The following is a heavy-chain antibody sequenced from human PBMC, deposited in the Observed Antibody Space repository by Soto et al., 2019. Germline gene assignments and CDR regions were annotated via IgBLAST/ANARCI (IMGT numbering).Heavy chain of an antibody. CDR3: ARRVTTFENNWFDP. CDR2: IYYSGST. CDR1: GGSISSSSYY. V-gene: IGHV4-39*01. D-gene: IGHD4-4*01. Sequence: QLQLQESGPGLVKPSETLSLTCTVSGGSISSSSYYWGWIRQPPGKGLEWIGSIYYSGSTYYNPSLKSRVTISVDTSKNQFSLKLSSVTAADTAVYYCARRVTTFENNWFDPWGQGTLVTVSS. J-gene: IGHJ5*02.